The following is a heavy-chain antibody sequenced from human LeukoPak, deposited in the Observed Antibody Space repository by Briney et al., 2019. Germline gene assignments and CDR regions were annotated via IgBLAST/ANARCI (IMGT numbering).Heavy chain of an antibody. Sequence: GGTLRLSCAASGFSFSSYWMHWVRQAPGKGLVWVSGINCDGGTATYADSVKGRFTISRDNAKNTLYLQMNSLRAEDTAVYYCARPGRGYSYGSFDYWGQGTLVTVSS. CDR2: INCDGGTA. V-gene: IGHV3-74*01. CDR1: GFSFSSYW. CDR3: ARPGRGYSYGSFDY. D-gene: IGHD5-18*01. J-gene: IGHJ4*02.